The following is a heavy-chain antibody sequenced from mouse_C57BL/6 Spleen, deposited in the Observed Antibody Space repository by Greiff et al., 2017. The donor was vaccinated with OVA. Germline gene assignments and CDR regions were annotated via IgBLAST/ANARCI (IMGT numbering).Heavy chain of an antibody. D-gene: IGHD1-1*01. CDR1: GYTFTSYW. Sequence: QVQLQQPGAELVKPGASVKLSCKASGYTFTSYWMQWVKQRPGQGLEWIGEIDPSDSYTNYNQKFKGKATLTVDTSSSTAYMQLSSLTSEDSAVYYCARSYYVSSVYYFDYWGQGTTLTVSS. V-gene: IGHV1-50*01. CDR2: IDPSDSYT. CDR3: ARSYYVSSVYYFDY. J-gene: IGHJ2*01.